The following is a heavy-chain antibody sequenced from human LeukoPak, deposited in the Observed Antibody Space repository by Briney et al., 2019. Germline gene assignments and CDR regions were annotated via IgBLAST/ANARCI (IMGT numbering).Heavy chain of an antibody. CDR2: ISGYNGDT. CDR1: GYTFTSYG. CDR3: ATGFVVGATGGRDY. Sequence: ASVKVSCKASGYTFTSYGISWVRQAPGQGLEWMGWISGYNGDTNYAQKYQGGATMTTDTSTSTAFMELRDLRSDDTAVYYCATGFVVGATGGRDYWGQGTLVTVSS. D-gene: IGHD1-26*01. J-gene: IGHJ4*02. V-gene: IGHV1-18*01.